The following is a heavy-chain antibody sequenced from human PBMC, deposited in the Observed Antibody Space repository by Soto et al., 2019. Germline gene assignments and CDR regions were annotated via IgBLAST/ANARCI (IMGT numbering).Heavy chain of an antibody. Sequence: SETLSLTCTVSGGSISSSSYYWGWIRQPPGKGLEWIGSIYYSGSTYYNPSLKSRVTISVDTSKNQFSLKLSSVTAADTAVYYCARLNRPKHFAYWGQGTLVTVSS. CDR3: ARLNRPKHFAY. CDR2: IYYSGST. CDR1: GGSISSSSYY. J-gene: IGHJ4*02. V-gene: IGHV4-39*01.